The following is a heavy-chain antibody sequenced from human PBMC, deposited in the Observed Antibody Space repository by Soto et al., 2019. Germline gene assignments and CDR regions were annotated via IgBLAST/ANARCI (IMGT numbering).Heavy chain of an antibody. D-gene: IGHD3-9*01. CDR3: ARGSNYDILTGYFSDY. J-gene: IGHJ4*02. V-gene: IGHV3-64*01. CDR2: ISSNGGST. CDR1: GFTFSSYA. Sequence: SGGSLRLSCAASGFTFSSYAMHWVRQAPGKGLEYVSAISSNGGSTYYANSVKGRFTISRDNSKNTLYLQMGSLRAEDMAVYYCARGSNYDILTGYFSDYWGQGTLVTVSS.